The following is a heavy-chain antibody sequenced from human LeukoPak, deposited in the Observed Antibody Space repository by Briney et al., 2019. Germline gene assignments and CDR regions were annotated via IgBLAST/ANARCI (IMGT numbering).Heavy chain of an antibody. D-gene: IGHD2-15*01. CDR3: ARLTRSGHADY. CDR2: IYYSGST. Sequence: SETLSLTSTVSGGSISSYYWSWIRQPPGKGLEWIGYIYYSGSTNYNPSLKSRVTISVDTSKNQFSLKLSSVTAADTAVYYCARLTRSGHADYWGQGTLVTVSS. J-gene: IGHJ4*02. V-gene: IGHV4-59*08. CDR1: GGSISSYY.